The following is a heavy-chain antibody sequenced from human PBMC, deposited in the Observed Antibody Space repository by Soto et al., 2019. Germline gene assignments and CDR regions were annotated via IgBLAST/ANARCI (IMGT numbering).Heavy chain of an antibody. CDR3: AKCSILWFGELLSAFDY. J-gene: IGHJ4*02. V-gene: IGHV3-30*18. CDR1: GFTFSSYG. Sequence: QVQLVESGGGVVQPGRSLRLSCAASGFTFSSYGMHWVRQAPGKGLEWVAVISYDGSNKYYADSVKGRFTISRDNSKNTLYLQMNSLRAEDTAVYYCAKCSILWFGELLSAFDYWGQGTLVTVSS. CDR2: ISYDGSNK. D-gene: IGHD3-10*01.